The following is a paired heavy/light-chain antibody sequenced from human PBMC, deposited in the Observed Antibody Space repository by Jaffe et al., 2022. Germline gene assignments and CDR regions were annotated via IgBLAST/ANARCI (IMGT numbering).Light chain of an antibody. Sequence: DIVMTQSPDSLAVSLGERATINCKSSQTVLYNANNRNYLAWYQQKPGQPPKLLIHWASARESGVPDRFSGSGSGTDFTLTITSVQADDVAVYYCQQYYNNPLTFGGGTKVEI. CDR3: QQYYNNPLT. V-gene: IGKV4-1*01. CDR2: WAS. J-gene: IGKJ4*01. CDR1: QTVLYNANNRNY.
Heavy chain of an antibody. CDR3: AKSETDSWRWFDP. J-gene: IGHJ5*02. D-gene: IGHD3-22*01. CDR2: INYSGST. CDR1: GDSISKYY. V-gene: IGHV4-59*01. Sequence: QVQLQESGPGLVKPSETLSLTCTVSGDSISKYYWSWIRQPPGKGLEWIAYINYSGSTDHNPSLKSRVTISIDTSKNQFSLKLTSVTAADTAVYFCAKSETDSWRWFDPWGQGTLVTVSS.